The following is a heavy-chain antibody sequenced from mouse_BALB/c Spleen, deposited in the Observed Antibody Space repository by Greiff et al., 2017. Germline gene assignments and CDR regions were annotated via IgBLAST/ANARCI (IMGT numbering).Heavy chain of an antibody. V-gene: IGHV1S22*01. D-gene: IGHD3-2*01. CDR3: ARPLDSSGPYAMDY. CDR2: IYPGSGST. CDR1: GYTFTSYW. Sequence: LQQPGSELVRPGASVKLSCKASGYTFTSYWMHWVKQRHGQGLEWIGNIYPGSGSTNYDEKFKSKGTLTVDESSSTAYMQLSSLTSEDSAVYYCARPLDSSGPYAMDYWGQGTSVTVSS. J-gene: IGHJ4*01.